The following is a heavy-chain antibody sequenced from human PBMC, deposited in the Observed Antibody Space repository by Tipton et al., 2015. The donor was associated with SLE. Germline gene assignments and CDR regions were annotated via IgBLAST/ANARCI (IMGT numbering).Heavy chain of an antibody. V-gene: IGHV4-61*08. CDR1: GDSISSSGYY. CDR3: ARVPAFYYYYMDV. Sequence: TLSLTCTVSGDSISSSGYYWSWIRQPPGKGLEWIGYIYYSGSTNYNPSLKSRVTISVDTSKNQFSLKLSSVTAADTAVYYCARVPAFYYYYMDVWGKGTTVSVSS. CDR2: IYYSGST. D-gene: IGHD2-2*01. J-gene: IGHJ6*03.